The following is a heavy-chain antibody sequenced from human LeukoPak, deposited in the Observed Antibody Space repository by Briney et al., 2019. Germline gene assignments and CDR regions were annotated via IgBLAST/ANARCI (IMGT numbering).Heavy chain of an antibody. Sequence: PGGSLRLSCAASGFTFSTYWMSWVRQAPGKGLEWVANIKQDGTEKYYVDSLRGRFTISRDNARNSLYLQMISLRAEDTAIYYCARDRDGSGTFDSWGKGALVTVSS. J-gene: IGHJ4*02. CDR1: GFTFSTYW. D-gene: IGHD3-10*01. CDR3: ARDRDGSGTFDS. V-gene: IGHV3-7*01. CDR2: IKQDGTEK.